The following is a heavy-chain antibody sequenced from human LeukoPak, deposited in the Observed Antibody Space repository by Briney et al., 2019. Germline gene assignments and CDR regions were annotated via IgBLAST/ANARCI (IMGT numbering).Heavy chain of an antibody. Sequence: SETLSLTCTVSGGSISSGSYYWSWIRQPAGKGLEWIGRIYTSGSTNYNPSLKSRVTISVDTSKNQFSLKLSSVTAADTAVYYCARGPWIQLWSSVYYYYYMDVWGKGTTVTVSS. D-gene: IGHD5-18*01. CDR3: ARGPWIQLWSSVYYYYYMDV. J-gene: IGHJ6*03. CDR2: IYTSGST. CDR1: GGSISSGSYY. V-gene: IGHV4-61*02.